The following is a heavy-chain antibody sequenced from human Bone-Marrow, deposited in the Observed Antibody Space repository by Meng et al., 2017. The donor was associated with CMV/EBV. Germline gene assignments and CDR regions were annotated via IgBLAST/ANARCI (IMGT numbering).Heavy chain of an antibody. CDR1: GFTFDDYG. V-gene: IGHV3-9*01. J-gene: IGHJ6*02. Sequence: SLKISCAASGFTFDDYGMSWVRQAPGKGLEWVSGISWNSGSIGYADSVKGRFTISRDNAKNSLYLQMNSLRAEDTALYYCAKGRWGHYYYGMDVWGQGTTVTVSS. CDR2: ISWNSGSI. CDR3: AKGRWGHYYYGMDV. D-gene: IGHD3-16*01.